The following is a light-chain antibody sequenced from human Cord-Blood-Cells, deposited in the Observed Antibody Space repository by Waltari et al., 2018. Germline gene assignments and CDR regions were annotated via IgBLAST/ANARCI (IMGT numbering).Light chain of an antibody. V-gene: IGKV1-5*01. Sequence: GDRVTITGRASQSISSWLAWYQQKPGKAPKLLIYDASSLESGVPSRFRGSGSGTEFTLTISSLQPDDFATYYCQQYNSYWTFGQGTKVEIK. CDR2: DAS. J-gene: IGKJ1*01. CDR3: QQYNSYWT. CDR1: QSISSW.